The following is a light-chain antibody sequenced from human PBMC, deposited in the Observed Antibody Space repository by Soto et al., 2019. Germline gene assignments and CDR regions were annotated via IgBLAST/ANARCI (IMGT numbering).Light chain of an antibody. CDR2: DAS. J-gene: IGKJ3*01. V-gene: IGKV1-33*01. CDR3: QQYANLPLT. CDR1: DDISNY. Sequence: DIQMTQSPSSLSASVGDRVTINCQASDDISNYLNWYQQKPGKAPKVLIYDASHLESGVPSRFSGCGSRTEFTFTISSLQAEDIATYYCQQYANLPLTFGPGTKVDIK.